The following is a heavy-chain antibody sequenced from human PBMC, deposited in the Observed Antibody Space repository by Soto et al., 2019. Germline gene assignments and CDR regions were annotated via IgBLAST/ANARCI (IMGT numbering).Heavy chain of an antibody. Sequence: PLETLSLTCTVSGVSVSSGSFYWAWIRQPPGKGLEWIGFGSYSGSTYYNPSLKSRVTISVDTSKNQFSLKLSSVTAADTAVYYCARHSPTYYDILEDRYFDYWGQGTLVTVSS. CDR2: GSYSGST. D-gene: IGHD3-9*01. V-gene: IGHV4-39*01. CDR3: ARHSPTYYDILEDRYFDY. J-gene: IGHJ4*02. CDR1: GVSVSSGSFY.